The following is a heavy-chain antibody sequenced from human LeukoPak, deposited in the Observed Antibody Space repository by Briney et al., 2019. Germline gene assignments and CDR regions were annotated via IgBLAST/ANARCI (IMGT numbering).Heavy chain of an antibody. CDR2: IIPIFGTA. CDR3: ARDPYSYYYGSGSYSYGMDV. CDR1: GGTFSSYA. V-gene: IGHV1-69*13. J-gene: IGHJ6*02. D-gene: IGHD3-10*01. Sequence: SVKVSCKASGGTFSSYAISWVRQAPGQGLEWMGRIIPIFGTANYAQKFQGRVTITADESTSTAYMELSSLRSEDTAVYYCARDPYSYYYGSGSYSYGMDVWGQGTTVTVSS.